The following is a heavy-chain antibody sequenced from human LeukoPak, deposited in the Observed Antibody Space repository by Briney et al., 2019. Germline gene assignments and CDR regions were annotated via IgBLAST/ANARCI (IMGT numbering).Heavy chain of an antibody. CDR2: INPNSGGT. D-gene: IGHD6-19*01. J-gene: IGHJ6*03. CDR1: GYTFTGYY. Sequence: GASVKVSCKASGYTFTGYYMHWVRQAPGQGLEWMGWINPNSGGTNYAQKFQGRVTMTRDTSISTAYMELSRLRSDDTAVYYCARGFGYSSGWYWIVPYYYYMDVWGKGTTVTVSS. CDR3: ARGFGYSSGWYWIVPYYYYMDV. V-gene: IGHV1-2*02.